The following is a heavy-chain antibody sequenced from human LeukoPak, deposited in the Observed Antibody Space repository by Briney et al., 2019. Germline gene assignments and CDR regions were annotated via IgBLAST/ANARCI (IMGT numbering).Heavy chain of an antibody. Sequence: SETLSLTCTVSGGSISSGAYYWSWIRQHPGKGLEWIGYIYYSGSTCYNPSLKSRVTISVDTSKNQFSLKLSSVTAADTAVYYCARDYHAGGYFDYWGQGTLVTVSS. J-gene: IGHJ4*02. CDR2: IYYSGST. CDR3: ARDYHAGGYFDY. V-gene: IGHV4-31*03. D-gene: IGHD1-1*01. CDR1: GGSISSGAYY.